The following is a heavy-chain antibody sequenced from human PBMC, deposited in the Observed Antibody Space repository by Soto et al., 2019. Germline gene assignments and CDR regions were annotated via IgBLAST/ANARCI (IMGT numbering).Heavy chain of an antibody. CDR3: ATGTPLWFGELLLPNYYYYYGMDV. V-gene: IGHV1-24*01. CDR1: GYTLTELS. J-gene: IGHJ6*02. CDR2: FDPEDGET. Sequence: ASVKVSCKVSGYTLTELSMHWVRQAPGKGLEWMGGFDPEDGETIYAQKFQGRVTMTEDTSTDTAYMELSSLRSEDTAVYYCATGTPLWFGELLLPNYYYYYGMDVWGQGTTVTVSS. D-gene: IGHD3-10*01.